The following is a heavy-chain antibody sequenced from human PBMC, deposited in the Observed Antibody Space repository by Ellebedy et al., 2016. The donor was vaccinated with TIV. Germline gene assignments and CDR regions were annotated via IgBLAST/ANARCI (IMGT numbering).Heavy chain of an antibody. CDR1: GYTFTGYY. CDR2: IHPNSCGT. J-gene: IGHJ3*02. CDR3: ASRARWIRAFDI. V-gene: IGHV1-2*02. D-gene: IGHD5-12*01. Sequence: ASVKVSCKASGYTFTGYYMHWVRQAPGQGLEWMGWIHPNSCGTNYAKKFQGRVTMTRDTSTSTAYMELCSLRTEDTAVYYCASRARWIRAFDIWGQGTMVTVSS.